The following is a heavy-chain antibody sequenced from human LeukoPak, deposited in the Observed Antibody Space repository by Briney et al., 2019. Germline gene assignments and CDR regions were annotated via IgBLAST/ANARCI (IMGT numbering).Heavy chain of an antibody. J-gene: IGHJ2*01. V-gene: IGHV3-9*01. CDR1: GFTLDDYA. CDR3: AKDIGRWLRHWYFDL. Sequence: GGSLRLSCAASGFTLDDYAMHWVRQAPGKGLEWVSGISWNSGSIGYADSVKGRFTISRDNAKNSLYLQMNSLRAEDTALYYCAKDIGRWLRHWYFDLWGRGTLVTVSS. D-gene: IGHD5-24*01. CDR2: ISWNSGSI.